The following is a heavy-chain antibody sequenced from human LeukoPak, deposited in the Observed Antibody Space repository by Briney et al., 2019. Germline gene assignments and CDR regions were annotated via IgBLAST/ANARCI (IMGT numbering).Heavy chain of an antibody. CDR3: AKGPPGYDSSGYYPILSH. Sequence: GRSLRLSCAASGFTFSSYGMHWVRQAPGKGLEWVAVISYDGSNKYYADSVKGRFTISRDNSKNTLYLQMNSLRAEDTAVYYCAKGPPGYDSSGYYPILSHWGQGTLVTVST. CDR2: ISYDGSNK. J-gene: IGHJ4*02. CDR1: GFTFSSYG. D-gene: IGHD3-22*01. V-gene: IGHV3-30*18.